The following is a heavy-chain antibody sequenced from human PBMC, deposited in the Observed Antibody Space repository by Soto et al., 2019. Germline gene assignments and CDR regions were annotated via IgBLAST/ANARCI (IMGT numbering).Heavy chain of an antibody. J-gene: IGHJ4*02. CDR2: IKQDGSEK. V-gene: IGHV3-7*04. CDR3: ARDAPSNYFDY. CDR1: GFTFSNYW. Sequence: EVQLVESGGGLVQPGGSLRLSCAASGFTFSNYWMSWVRQAPGKGLEWVANIKQDGSEKYYVDSVKGRFTISRDNAKNSLYLQMNSLRADDTAVYYCARDAPSNYFDYWGQRTLVTVSS.